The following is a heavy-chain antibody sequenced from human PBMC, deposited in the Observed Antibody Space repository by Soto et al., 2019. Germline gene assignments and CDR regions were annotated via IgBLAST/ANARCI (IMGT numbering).Heavy chain of an antibody. CDR1: GYSITSGYY. D-gene: IGHD4-4*01. Sequence: LSLTCTVSGYSITSGYYWGWIRQPPGKGLEWIGSIFHSGSTYYNPSLKSRVTISVDTSKNQFSLKLSSVTAADTAVYYCARAPRSYSNYLGYFDLWGRGTLVTVSS. CDR3: ARAPRSYSNYLGYFDL. J-gene: IGHJ2*01. CDR2: IFHSGST. V-gene: IGHV4-38-2*02.